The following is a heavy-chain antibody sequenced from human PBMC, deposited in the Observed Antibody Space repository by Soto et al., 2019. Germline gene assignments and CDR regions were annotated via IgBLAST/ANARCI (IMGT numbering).Heavy chain of an antibody. CDR1: GFSLRSSG. CDR2: LSVSDGRT. V-gene: IGHV3-23*01. J-gene: IGHJ4*02. Sequence: EVQLLESGGGLVQPGGSLRLSCAASGFSLRSSGMSWIRQAPGKGLEWISGLSVSDGRTTYADSVSGRFTISRDNSKNTLYLQMDSLRVEDTAVYYCAKDSGYDSTDWGQGTLVIVSS. CDR3: AKDSGYDSTD. D-gene: IGHD3-22*01.